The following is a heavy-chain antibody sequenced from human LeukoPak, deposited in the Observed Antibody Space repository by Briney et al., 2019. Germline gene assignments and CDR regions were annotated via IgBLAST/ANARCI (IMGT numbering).Heavy chain of an antibody. J-gene: IGHJ1*01. V-gene: IGHV4-34*01. CDR2: INHSGST. CDR1: GGSFSGYY. D-gene: IGHD3-10*01. Sequence: SETLSLTCAVYGGSFSGYYWSWIRQPPGKGLEWIGEINHSGSTNYNPSLKSRVTISVDTSKNQFSLKLSPVTAADTAVYYCARPHYRQYFQHWGQGTLVTVSS. CDR3: ARPHYRQYFQH.